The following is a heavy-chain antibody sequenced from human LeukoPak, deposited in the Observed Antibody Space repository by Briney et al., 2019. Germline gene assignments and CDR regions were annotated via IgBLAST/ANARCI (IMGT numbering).Heavy chain of an antibody. CDR2: MNPNSGNT. CDR3: ARGRYCSSTSCYSRRGGWFDP. Sequence: GASVKVSCKASGYTFTSYDINWVRQATGQGLEWMGWMNPNSGNTGYAQKFQGRVTTTRNTSISTAYMELSSLRSEDTAVYYCARGRYCSSTSCYSRRGGWFDPWGQGTLVTVSS. V-gene: IGHV1-8*01. CDR1: GYTFTSYD. J-gene: IGHJ5*02. D-gene: IGHD2-2*01.